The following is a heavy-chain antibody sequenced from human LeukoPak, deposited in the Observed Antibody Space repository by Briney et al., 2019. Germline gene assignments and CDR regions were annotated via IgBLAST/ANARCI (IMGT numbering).Heavy chain of an antibody. J-gene: IGHJ4*02. V-gene: IGHV3-53*01. D-gene: IGHD4-17*01. Sequence: GRSLRLSCAASGFTVSSNYMSWVRQAPGKGLEWVSVIYSGGSTYYADSVKGRFTISRDNSKNTLYLQMNSLRAEDTAVYYCARALYGDEDYWGQGTLVTVSS. CDR3: ARALYGDEDY. CDR2: IYSGGST. CDR1: GFTVSSNY.